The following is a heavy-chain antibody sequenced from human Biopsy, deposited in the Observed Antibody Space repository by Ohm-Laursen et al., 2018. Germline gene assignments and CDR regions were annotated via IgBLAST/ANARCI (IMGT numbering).Heavy chain of an antibody. Sequence: GSLRLSCAAPGLTFSSHAMAWVRQAPGKGLEWVSGIRDSGDSAYYADSVKGRFTISRDNSRNTLYLQMNSLRAEDTAVYFCTNHYCGGITCLMSFWGQGTLVTVSS. CDR1: GLTFSSHA. J-gene: IGHJ4*02. D-gene: IGHD2-21*01. CDR3: TNHYCGGITCLMSF. V-gene: IGHV3-23*01. CDR2: IRDSGDSA.